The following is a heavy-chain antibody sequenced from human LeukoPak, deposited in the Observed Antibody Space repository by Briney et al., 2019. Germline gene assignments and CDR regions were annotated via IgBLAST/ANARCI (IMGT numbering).Heavy chain of an antibody. Sequence: PGRSLRLSCAASGFTFSRHWMHWVRHVPGKGLVWVSRINSDGSSISYADSVKRRFTISRDNAKNTLYLQMNSLRVEDTAVYHCASDTVDTAVGIDYWGQGTLVTVSS. CDR3: ASDTVDTAVGIDY. J-gene: IGHJ4*02. D-gene: IGHD5-18*01. CDR1: GFTFSRHW. CDR2: INSDGSSI. V-gene: IGHV3-74*01.